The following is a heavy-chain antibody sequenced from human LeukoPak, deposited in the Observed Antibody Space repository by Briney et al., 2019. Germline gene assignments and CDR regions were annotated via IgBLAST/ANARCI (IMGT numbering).Heavy chain of an antibody. CDR2: ISYDGSNK. Sequence: GGSLRLSCAASGFTFSSYGMHWVRQAPGKGLEWVAVISYDGSNKYYADSVKGRFTISRDNSKNTLYLQVNSLRAEDTAVYYCAKGDGYSYGYDYWGQGTLVTVSS. J-gene: IGHJ4*02. D-gene: IGHD5-18*01. CDR3: AKGDGYSYGYDY. CDR1: GFTFSSYG. V-gene: IGHV3-30*18.